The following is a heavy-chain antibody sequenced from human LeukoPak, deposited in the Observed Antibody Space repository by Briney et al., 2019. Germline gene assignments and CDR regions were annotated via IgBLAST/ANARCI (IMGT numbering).Heavy chain of an antibody. D-gene: IGHD1-14*01. CDR1: GFTFNSYS. J-gene: IGHJ6*03. CDR2: ISSSSSTI. Sequence: PGGSLRLSCAASGFTFNSYSMNWVRQAPGKGLEWVSYISSSSSTIYYADSVKGRFTISRDNAKNSLYLQMNSLRAEDTAVYYCARAPYMRTLYMDVWGKGTTVTVSS. V-gene: IGHV3-48*01. CDR3: ARAPYMRTLYMDV.